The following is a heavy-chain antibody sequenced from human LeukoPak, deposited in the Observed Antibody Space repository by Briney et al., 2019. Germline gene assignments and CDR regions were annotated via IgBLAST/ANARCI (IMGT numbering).Heavy chain of an antibody. V-gene: IGHV3-23*01. CDR2: ITGSGGDT. J-gene: IGHJ4*02. CDR1: GFTFSSYT. D-gene: IGHD3/OR15-3a*01. Sequence: PGGSLRLSCAASGFTFSSYTMSWVRQAPGKGLERVSGITGSGGDTFYADSVKGRFTISRDNSKNTLYLQMNSLRAEDTAVYYCAKFGPTSCFDSWGQGTLVTVSS. CDR3: AKFGPTSCFDS.